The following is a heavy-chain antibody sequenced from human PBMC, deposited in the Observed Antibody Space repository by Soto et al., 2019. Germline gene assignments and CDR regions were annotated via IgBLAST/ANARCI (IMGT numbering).Heavy chain of an antibody. Sequence: KVSCKASGYSFTSYWIRWVRQMPGKGLEWMGRIDPSDSYTNYSPSFQGHVTISADKSISTAYLQWSSLKASDTAMYYCARSQVGAFDAFDIWGQGTMVTVSS. J-gene: IGHJ3*02. CDR3: ARSQVGAFDAFDI. V-gene: IGHV5-10-1*01. D-gene: IGHD1-26*01. CDR1: GYSFTSYW. CDR2: IDPSDSYT.